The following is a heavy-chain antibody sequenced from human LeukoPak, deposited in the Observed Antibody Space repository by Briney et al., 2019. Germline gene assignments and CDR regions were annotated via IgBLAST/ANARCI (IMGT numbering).Heavy chain of an antibody. Sequence: GGSLRLSCAASGFTFSSYWMHWVRQAPGKGLVWVSRINSDGSSTSYADSVKGRFTISRDNAKNTLYLQMNSLRAEDTAVYYCASIPSGSYEWFDPWGQGTLVTVSS. D-gene: IGHD3-10*01. V-gene: IGHV3-74*01. J-gene: IGHJ5*02. CDR1: GFTFSSYW. CDR2: INSDGSST. CDR3: ASIPSGSYEWFDP.